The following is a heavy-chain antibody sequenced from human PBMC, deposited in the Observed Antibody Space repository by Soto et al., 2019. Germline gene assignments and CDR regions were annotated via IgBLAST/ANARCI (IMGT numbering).Heavy chain of an antibody. V-gene: IGHV4-59*01. D-gene: IGHD3-10*01. J-gene: IGHJ6*02. Sequence: PSETLSLTCTVSGGSISSYYWSWIRQPPGKGLEWIGYIYYSGSTNYNPSLKSRVTISVDTSKNQFSLKLSSVTAADTAVYYCARDPGGYGMDVWGQGTTVTVS. CDR1: GGSISSYY. CDR2: IYYSGST. CDR3: ARDPGGYGMDV.